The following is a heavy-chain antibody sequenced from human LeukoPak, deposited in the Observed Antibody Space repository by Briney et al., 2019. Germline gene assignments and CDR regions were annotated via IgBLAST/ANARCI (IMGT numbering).Heavy chain of an antibody. V-gene: IGHV3-30*04. Sequence: GGSLRLSCEASGFSFNTYTMHWVRQAPGQGLEWVALLSHDASKEFYGDSVKGRFTISRDNSKNTLYLQMNSLRAEDTAVYYCAKSAYDSSGYFDYWGQGTLVTVSS. D-gene: IGHD3-22*01. CDR1: GFSFNTYT. CDR2: LSHDASKE. J-gene: IGHJ4*02. CDR3: AKSAYDSSGYFDY.